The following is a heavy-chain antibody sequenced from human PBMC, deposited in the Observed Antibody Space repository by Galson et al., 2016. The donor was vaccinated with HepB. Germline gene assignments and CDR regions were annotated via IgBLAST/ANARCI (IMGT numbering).Heavy chain of an antibody. CDR1: GFAFSAYG. CDR2: ILYDGGFK. Sequence: SLRLSCAASGFAFSAYGMHWVRQAPGKGLEWVAGILYDGGFKHCADSVKGRCAVSRDNSKNTLYLQMDSLRTDDTAIYYCLSPDGLDLWGQGTTVTVSS. J-gene: IGHJ6*02. CDR3: LSPDGLDL. V-gene: IGHV3-30*03.